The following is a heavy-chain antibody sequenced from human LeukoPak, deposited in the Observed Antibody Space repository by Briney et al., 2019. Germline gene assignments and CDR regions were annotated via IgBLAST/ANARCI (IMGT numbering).Heavy chain of an antibody. V-gene: IGHV4-34*01. D-gene: IGHD2-15*01. CDR2: INHSGNT. CDR1: GGSFSGYY. J-gene: IGHJ3*02. CDR3: ARHCCSGPTKRVFDI. Sequence: SETLSLTCAVYGGSFSGYYWSWIRQPPGKGLEWIGEINHSGNTDYNPSLRSRVTISVDTSNNQFSLRLGSVTAADTAVYHCARHCCSGPTKRVFDIWGQGTMVTVSS.